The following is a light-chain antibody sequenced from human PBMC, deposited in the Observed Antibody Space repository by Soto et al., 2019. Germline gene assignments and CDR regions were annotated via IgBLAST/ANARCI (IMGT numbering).Light chain of an antibody. CDR2: GNS. CDR3: QSYDSSMSVYV. CDR1: SSNIGAHYD. Sequence: QSVLTQPPSVSGAPGQRVTISCTGSSSNIGAHYDVHWYQQLPGTAPKLLIYGNSNRPSGVPDRFSGSKSGTSASLAITGLQAEDEADYCCQSYDSSMSVYVFGTGTKVTVL. V-gene: IGLV1-40*01. J-gene: IGLJ1*01.